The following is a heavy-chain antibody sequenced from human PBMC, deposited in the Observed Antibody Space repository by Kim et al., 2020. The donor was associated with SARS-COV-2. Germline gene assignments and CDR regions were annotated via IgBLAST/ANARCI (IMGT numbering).Heavy chain of an antibody. Sequence: GGSLRLSCAASGFTFSTYGMHWVRQAPGKGLEWVAVISYDGSSRYYADSVKGRFTISRDHSKNTLYLQMNSLRAEDTAVYCCAKGYSYGRGYYMDVWGKGTTVTVSS. CDR1: GFTFSTYG. V-gene: IGHV3-30*18. J-gene: IGHJ6*03. CDR3: AKGYSYGRGYYMDV. D-gene: IGHD5-18*01. CDR2: ISYDGSSR.